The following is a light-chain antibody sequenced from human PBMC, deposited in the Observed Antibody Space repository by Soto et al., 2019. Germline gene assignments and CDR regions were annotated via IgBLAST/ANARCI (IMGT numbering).Light chain of an antibody. CDR2: EVS. CDR3: SSFTTDNTWV. CDR1: SSDVGGYNY. Sequence: QSALTQPASVSGSPGQSITISCTGTSSDVGGYNYVSWYQQHPGKAPKLMIYEVSNRPSGVSNRFSGSKSGHTASLTISGLQSEDEADYYCSSFTTDNTWVIGGGTKVTVL. V-gene: IGLV2-14*01. J-gene: IGLJ3*02.